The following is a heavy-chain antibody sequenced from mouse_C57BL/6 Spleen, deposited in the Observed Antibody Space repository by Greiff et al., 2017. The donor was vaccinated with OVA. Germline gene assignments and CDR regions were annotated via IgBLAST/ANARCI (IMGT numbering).Heavy chain of an antibody. V-gene: IGHV7-1*01. D-gene: IGHD1-1*01. J-gene: IGHJ2*01. CDR1: GFTFSDFY. CDR2: SRNKANDYTT. Sequence: EVQLVESGGGLVQSGRSLRLSCATSGFTFSDFYMEWVRQAPGKGLEWIAASRNKANDYTTEYSASVKGRFIVSRDTSQSILYLQMNALRAEDTAIYYCARDEGDYYGSSYYFDYWGQGTTLTVSS. CDR3: ARDEGDYYGSSYYFDY.